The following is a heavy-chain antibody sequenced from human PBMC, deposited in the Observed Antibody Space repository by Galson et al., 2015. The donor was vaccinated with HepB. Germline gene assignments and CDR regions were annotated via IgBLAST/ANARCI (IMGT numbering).Heavy chain of an antibody. CDR3: TTTAVAGFDY. CDR1: GFTFNNAW. V-gene: IGHV3-15*01. J-gene: IGHJ4*02. D-gene: IGHD6-19*01. CDR2: IKSKSDGGTT. Sequence: SLRLSCAASGFTFNNAWMTWVRQAPGKGLEWVGRIKSKSDGGTTDYAAPVKGRFTISRDDSKNTLYLQMNSLKTEDTAVYYCTTTAVAGFDYWGQGTLVTVSS.